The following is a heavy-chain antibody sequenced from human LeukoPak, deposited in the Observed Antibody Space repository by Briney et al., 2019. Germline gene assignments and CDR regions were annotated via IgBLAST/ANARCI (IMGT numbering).Heavy chain of an antibody. J-gene: IGHJ4*02. Sequence: ASVKVSCKASGYTFTSYDINWVRQAPAQGLEWMGWMNPNSGNTGYAQKFQGRVTMTRNTAISTAYMELSSLECEDTGVYYCAGATRDTSDFDYWGQGTLVSVST. V-gene: IGHV1-8*01. CDR2: MNPNSGNT. CDR3: AGATRDTSDFDY. CDR1: GYTFTSYD.